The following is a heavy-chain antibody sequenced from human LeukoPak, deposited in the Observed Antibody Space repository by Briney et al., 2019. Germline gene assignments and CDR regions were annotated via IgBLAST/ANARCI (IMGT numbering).Heavy chain of an antibody. CDR1: GFTFSNYG. CDR2: ISYDGSNT. Sequence: PGRSLRLSCAASGFTFSNYGMHWVRQAPGKGLEWVAIISYDGSNTYYADSVKGRFTISRDNARNTLYLQMNSLRPEDTAVYYCARCTASCYANAFDVWGQGTLLTVSS. D-gene: IGHD2-2*01. J-gene: IGHJ3*01. CDR3: ARCTASCYANAFDV. V-gene: IGHV3-33*08.